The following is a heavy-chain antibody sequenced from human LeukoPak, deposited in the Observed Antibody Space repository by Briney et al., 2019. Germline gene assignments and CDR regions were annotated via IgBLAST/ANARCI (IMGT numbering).Heavy chain of an antibody. V-gene: IGHV4-34*01. CDR3: ARGHYYGSGSSRFNY. D-gene: IGHD3-10*01. J-gene: IGHJ4*02. CDR2: INHSGST. CDR1: GGSFSGYY. Sequence: SETLSLTCAVYGGSFSGYYWSWIRQPPGKGLEWIGEINHSGSTNYNPSLKSRVTISVDTSKSQFSLKLSSVTAADTAVYYCARGHYYGSGSSRFNYWGQGTLVTVSS.